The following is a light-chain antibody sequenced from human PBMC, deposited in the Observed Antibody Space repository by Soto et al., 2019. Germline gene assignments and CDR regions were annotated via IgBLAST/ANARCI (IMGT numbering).Light chain of an antibody. CDR1: QAISNY. CDR3: QQYNSYPIT. J-gene: IGKJ5*01. Sequence: DIQMTQSPSSLSASVGDRVTITCRASQAISNYLAWFQQKPGKAPKSLIYAASNLQSGVPSKFSGSGSGTDFTLTISSLHPEHFATYYCQQYNSYPITFGQGTRLEIK. CDR2: AAS. V-gene: IGKV1-16*02.